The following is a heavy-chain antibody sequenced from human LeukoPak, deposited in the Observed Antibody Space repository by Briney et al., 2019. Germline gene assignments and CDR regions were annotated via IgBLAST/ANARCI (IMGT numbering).Heavy chain of an antibody. Sequence: GRSLRLSCAASGFTSSSYGMHWVRQAPGKGLEWVAVISYDGSNKYYADSVKGRFTISRDNSKNTLYLQMNSLRAEDTAVYYCAKDDSSGWYLAGGVYYYMDVWGKGTTVTVSS. D-gene: IGHD6-19*01. J-gene: IGHJ6*03. V-gene: IGHV3-30*18. CDR3: AKDDSSGWYLAGGVYYYMDV. CDR1: GFTSSSYG. CDR2: ISYDGSNK.